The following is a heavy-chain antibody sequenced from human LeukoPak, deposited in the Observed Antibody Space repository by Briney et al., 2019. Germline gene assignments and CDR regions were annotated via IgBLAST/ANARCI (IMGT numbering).Heavy chain of an antibody. Sequence: TGGSLRLSCAASGFTFSSYAMHWVRQAPAKGLEWVAVISYDGSNKYYADSVKGRFTISRDKSRNTLHLQMNSLRAEDTAVYSCAKASLRYFDWFSDYWGQGTLVTVSS. CDR1: GFTFSSYA. D-gene: IGHD3-9*01. CDR2: ISYDGSNK. J-gene: IGHJ4*02. CDR3: AKASLRYFDWFSDY. V-gene: IGHV3-30*18.